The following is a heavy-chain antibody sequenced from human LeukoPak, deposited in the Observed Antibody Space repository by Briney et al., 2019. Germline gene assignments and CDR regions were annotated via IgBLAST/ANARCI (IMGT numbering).Heavy chain of an antibody. CDR1: GGSISSYY. V-gene: IGHV4-59*01. Sequence: PSETLSLTCTVSGGSISSYYWSWIRQPPGKGLEWIGYIYHSGNTYYNPSLKSRVTISIHNSKNQFSLKVNSVTAADTAVYYCARDRNYYDSSGLPYYYSALDVWGQGTTVTVSS. CDR3: ARDRNYYDSSGLPYYYSALDV. D-gene: IGHD3-22*01. CDR2: IYHSGNT. J-gene: IGHJ6*02.